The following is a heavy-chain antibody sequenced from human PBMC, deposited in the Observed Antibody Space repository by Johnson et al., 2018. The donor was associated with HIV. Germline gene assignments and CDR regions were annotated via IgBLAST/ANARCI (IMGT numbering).Heavy chain of an antibody. V-gene: IGHV3-20*04. CDR1: GFTFDDYG. D-gene: IGHD6-19*01. J-gene: IGHJ3*02. CDR2: INWNGETT. CDR3: ARGNKGYSSGWDAFDI. Sequence: VQLVESGGGVVQPGRSLRLSCAASGFTFDDYGMSWVRQAPGKGLEWVSGINWNGETTGYADSVKGRFPISRDSAKNFLYLQMNSLRAGDTAVYYCARGNKGYSSGWDAFDIWGQGTMVTVSS.